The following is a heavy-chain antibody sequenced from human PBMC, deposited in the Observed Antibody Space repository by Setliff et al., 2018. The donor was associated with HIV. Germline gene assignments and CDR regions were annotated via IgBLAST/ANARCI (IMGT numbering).Heavy chain of an antibody. CDR3: ARDRST. V-gene: IGHV4-34*01. Sequence: PSETLSLTCAVYGGAFSGYYWSWIRQPPGKGLEWIGEINHSGSTNYNPSLKSRVTISVDTSKNQFSLKLSSVTAADTAVYYCARDRSTWGQGTLVTVSS. CDR1: GGAFSGYY. CDR2: INHSGST. J-gene: IGHJ5*02.